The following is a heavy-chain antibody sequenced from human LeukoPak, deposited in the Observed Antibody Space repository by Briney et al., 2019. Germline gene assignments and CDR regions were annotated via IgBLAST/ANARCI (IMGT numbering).Heavy chain of an antibody. D-gene: IGHD2-21*02. V-gene: IGHV1-69*13. CDR3: ARFQDVVVTDPHYYYGMDV. J-gene: IGHJ6*02. CDR2: IIPIFGTA. CDR1: GGTFSSYA. Sequence: SVKVSCKASGGTFSSYAISWVRQAPGQGLEWMGGIIPIFGTANYAQKFQGRVTITADESTSTAYMELSSLRSEDTAVYYCARFQDVVVTDPHYYYGMDVWGQGTTVTVSS.